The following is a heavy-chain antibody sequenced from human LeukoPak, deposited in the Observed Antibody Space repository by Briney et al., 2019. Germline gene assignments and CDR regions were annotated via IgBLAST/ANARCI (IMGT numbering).Heavy chain of an antibody. Sequence: GGSLRLSCAASGFTFSSYAMSWVRQAPGKGLEWASAISGSGGSTYYADSVKGRFTISRDNSKNTLYLQMNSLRAEDTAVYYCAKDYAAADPKYYFDYWGQGTLVTVSS. V-gene: IGHV3-23*01. CDR3: AKDYAAADPKYYFDY. CDR1: GFTFSSYA. J-gene: IGHJ4*02. D-gene: IGHD6-13*01. CDR2: ISGSGGST.